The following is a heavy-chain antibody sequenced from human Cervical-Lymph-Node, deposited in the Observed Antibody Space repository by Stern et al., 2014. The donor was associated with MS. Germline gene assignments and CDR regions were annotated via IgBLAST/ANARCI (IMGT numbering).Heavy chain of an antibody. Sequence: EVKLVESGGGLVQPGGSLRLSCAGSEFTFSSHSMNWVRRAPEKRLVWLSFISFSTSTIYYADSVKCRFTISRDNSKNSLYLQMNSLRDEDTAVYYFTRGARMDVWCRGTTVIVSS. J-gene: IGHJ6*02. CDR3: TRGARMDV. V-gene: IGHV3-48*02. CDR1: EFTFSSHS. CDR2: ISFSTSTI.